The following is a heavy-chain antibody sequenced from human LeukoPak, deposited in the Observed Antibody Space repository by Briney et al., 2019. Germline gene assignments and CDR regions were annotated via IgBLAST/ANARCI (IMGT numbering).Heavy chain of an antibody. CDR3: AKARRDYDILTGYLDY. CDR2: ISGSGGST. Sequence: PGGSLRLSCAASGFTFSSYAMSWVRQAPGKGLEWVSAISGSGGSTYYADSVKGRFTISRDNSKNTLYLQMNSLRAEDTAVYYCAKARRDYDILTGYLDYWGQGTLVTVSS. D-gene: IGHD3-9*01. J-gene: IGHJ4*02. CDR1: GFTFSSYA. V-gene: IGHV3-23*01.